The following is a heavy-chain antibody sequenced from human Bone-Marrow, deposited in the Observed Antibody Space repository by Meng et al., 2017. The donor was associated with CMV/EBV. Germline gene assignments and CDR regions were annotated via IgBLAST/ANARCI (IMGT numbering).Heavy chain of an antibody. J-gene: IGHJ6*02. V-gene: IGHV3-30*04. CDR3: ARDGGPVPAAYYYYYGMDV. CDR2: ISADGRNT. Sequence: GGSLRLSCEASGLTFSSHTMYWVRQAPGKGLERVAVISADGRNTHNADSVQGRFTISRDNSNNTLYLQMNSLRPDDTAVYYCARDGGPVPAAYYYYYGMDVWGQGTTATVSS. D-gene: IGHD2-2*01. CDR1: GLTFSSHT.